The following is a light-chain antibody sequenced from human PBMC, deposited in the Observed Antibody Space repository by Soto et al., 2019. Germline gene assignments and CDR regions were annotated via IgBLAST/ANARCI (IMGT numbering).Light chain of an antibody. CDR1: SSDGGGYNY. Sequence: QSALTQPASVSGSPGQSITISCTGSSSDGGGYNYVSWYQQHPGKAPKLMIFDVSNRPLGVSNRFSGSKSGNTASLTISGLRTEDEADYYCGSYTATSTPVDVFGTGTKLTVL. J-gene: IGLJ1*01. V-gene: IGLV2-14*01. CDR3: GSYTATSTPVDV. CDR2: DVS.